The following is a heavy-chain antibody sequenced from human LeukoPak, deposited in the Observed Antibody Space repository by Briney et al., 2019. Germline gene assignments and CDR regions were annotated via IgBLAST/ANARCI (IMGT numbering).Heavy chain of an antibody. Sequence: GVSLRLSCAASGFTFSTYWMSRVRQAPGKGLEWVANINQDGSEKYYVDSVKGRFTISRDNAKNSLYLQMNSLRAGETAVYYCARVGFGELSLWGQGTLVTVSS. CDR1: GFTFSTYW. D-gene: IGHD3-10*01. V-gene: IGHV3-7*01. J-gene: IGHJ4*02. CDR2: INQDGSEK. CDR3: ARVGFGELSL.